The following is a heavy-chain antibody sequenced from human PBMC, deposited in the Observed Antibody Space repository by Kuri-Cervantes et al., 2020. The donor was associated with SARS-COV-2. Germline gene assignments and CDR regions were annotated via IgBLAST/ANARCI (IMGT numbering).Heavy chain of an antibody. CDR2: IYWDDDK. CDR3: AHRRSGWGYFDY. D-gene: IGHD6-19*01. V-gene: IGHV2-5*05. Sequence: SGPTLVKPTQTLTLTRTFSGFSLSTSGVGVGWIRQPPGKALEWLALIYWDDDKRYGPSLKSRLTITKDTSKNQVVLTMTNMDPVDTATYYCAHRRSGWGYFDYWGQGTLVTVSS. J-gene: IGHJ4*02. CDR1: GFSLSTSGVG.